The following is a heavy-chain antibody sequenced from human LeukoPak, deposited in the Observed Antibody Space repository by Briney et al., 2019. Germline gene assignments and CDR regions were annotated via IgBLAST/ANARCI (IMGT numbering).Heavy chain of an antibody. CDR2: IYHSGST. Sequence: PSETLSLTCSVSGGSMSSYYWSWVRQPPGEGLEWVGYIYHSGSTNYNPSLKNRVTISVDTSKNQFSLKLSSVTAADTAVYYCARRNYGGNSGRYWYFDLWGRGTLVTVSP. CDR1: GGSMSSYY. J-gene: IGHJ2*01. V-gene: IGHV4-59*01. D-gene: IGHD3-10*01. CDR3: ARRNYGGNSGRYWYFDL.